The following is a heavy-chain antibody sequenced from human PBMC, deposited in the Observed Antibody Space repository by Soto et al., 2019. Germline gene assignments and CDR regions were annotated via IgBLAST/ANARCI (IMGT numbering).Heavy chain of an antibody. CDR2: IYYSGST. J-gene: IGHJ4*02. V-gene: IGHV4-31*03. CDR3: AREEGLRFDY. Sequence: PSETLSLTCTVSGGYIGSGGYYWSWIRQHPGKGLEWIGYIYYSGSTYYNPSLKSRVTISVDTSKNQFSLKLSSVTAADTAVYYCAREEGLRFDYWGQGTLVTVSS. CDR1: GGYIGSGGYY.